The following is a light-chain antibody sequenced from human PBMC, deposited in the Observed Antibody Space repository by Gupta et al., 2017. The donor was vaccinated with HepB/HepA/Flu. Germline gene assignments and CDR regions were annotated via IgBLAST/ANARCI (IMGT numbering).Light chain of an antibody. Sequence: DIQLTQFPTSLSASVGDRVTITCRASQKISSYLHWYQQKEGKAPEVLITHATTVQTGVPSRFSGSGFGTDFSLTINKLQPEDFATYVCQQCENKRLTFGGGTKV. J-gene: IGKJ4*01. CDR2: HAT. CDR1: QKISSY. CDR3: QQCENKRLT. V-gene: IGKV1-39*01.